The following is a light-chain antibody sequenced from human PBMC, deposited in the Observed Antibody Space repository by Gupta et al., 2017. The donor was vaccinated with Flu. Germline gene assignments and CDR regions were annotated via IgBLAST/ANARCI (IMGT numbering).Light chain of an antibody. J-gene: IGLJ1*01. V-gene: IGLV2-11*01. Sequence: HPGIAPKLMIYDVSKRPSGVPDRFSGSKSGSTAYLTISGLQAEDEAEYYCCSYAGTYNYIFGTGTKVTVL. CDR3: CSYAGTYNYI. CDR2: DVS.